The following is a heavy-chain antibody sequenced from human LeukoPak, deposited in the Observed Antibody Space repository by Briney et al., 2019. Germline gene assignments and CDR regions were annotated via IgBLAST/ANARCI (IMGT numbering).Heavy chain of an antibody. J-gene: IGHJ4*02. Sequence: PGGSLRLSCAASGFLFGGHAMVRVRKAPGKGLECVSSISSHAAYINYADSVKGRFTISRDNDKNSLFLDMNSLRVDDTAVYFCARTAIRVDFFDSWGQGTLVTVSS. D-gene: IGHD2-21*02. CDR3: ARTAIRVDFFDS. CDR2: ISSHAAYI. CDR1: GFLFGGHA. V-gene: IGHV3-21*01.